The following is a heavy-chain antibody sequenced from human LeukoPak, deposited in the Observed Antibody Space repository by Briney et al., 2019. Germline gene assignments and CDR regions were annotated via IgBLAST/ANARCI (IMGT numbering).Heavy chain of an antibody. V-gene: IGHV3-30*02. D-gene: IGHD3-3*01. J-gene: IGHJ4*02. CDR2: IRYDGSNK. CDR3: AKVSYDFWSGYYNGGFGYFDY. CDR1: GFTFSSYG. Sequence: GGSLRLSCAASGFTFSSYGMHWVRQAPGKGLEWVAFIRYDGSNKYYADSVKGRFTISRDNSKNTLYLRMNSLRAEDTAVYYCAKVSYDFWSGYYNGGFGYFDYWGQGTLVTVSS.